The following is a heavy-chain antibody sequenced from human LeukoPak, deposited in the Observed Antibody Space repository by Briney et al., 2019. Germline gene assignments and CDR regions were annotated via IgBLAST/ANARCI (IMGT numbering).Heavy chain of an antibody. J-gene: IGHJ4*02. Sequence: SVKVSCKASGTTFSRSAISWVRQAPGQGLEWMGGVIPILGTTNYAQKFRDRVSLTTDESTSTAYMEVPSLRSVDTAVYYCARDDGSATMGFDSWGQGTLVSVSS. CDR2: VIPILGTT. D-gene: IGHD1-26*01. V-gene: IGHV1-69*05. CDR1: GTTFSRSA. CDR3: ARDDGSATMGFDS.